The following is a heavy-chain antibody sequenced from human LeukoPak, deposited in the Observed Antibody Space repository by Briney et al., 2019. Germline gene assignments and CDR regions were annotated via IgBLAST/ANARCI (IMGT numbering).Heavy chain of an antibody. CDR1: GFTFSNFG. Sequence: PGGSLRLSCAASGFTFSNFGIHWVRQAPGKGLQWVAAISSDGSNKYYADSVKGRFTFSRDNSKNTLSLQMHSLRAEDTAVYYCAKEAGLGIWSETYYFDYWGQGTLVTVSS. CDR2: ISSDGSNK. D-gene: IGHD2/OR15-2a*01. J-gene: IGHJ4*02. V-gene: IGHV3-30*18. CDR3: AKEAGLGIWSETYYFDY.